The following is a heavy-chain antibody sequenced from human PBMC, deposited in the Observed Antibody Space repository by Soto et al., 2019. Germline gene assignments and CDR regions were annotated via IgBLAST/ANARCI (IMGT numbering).Heavy chain of an antibody. D-gene: IGHD1-26*01. CDR2: IYWDDSK. V-gene: IGHV2-5*02. Sequence: QITLKESGPTLVKPTQTLTLTCTFSGFSLTTDRVGVGWIRQPPGEDLEWLAVIYWDDSKTYRPSLESRLTITKDTSKNQVALTMTNMDSLYTATYYCAHAYGGRSLYWGQGTLVTVSS. CDR1: GFSLTTDRVG. CDR3: AHAYGGRSLY. J-gene: IGHJ4*02.